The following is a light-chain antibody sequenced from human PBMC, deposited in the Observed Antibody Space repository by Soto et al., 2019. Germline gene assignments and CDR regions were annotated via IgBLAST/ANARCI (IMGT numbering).Light chain of an antibody. CDR3: CSYAGSSPYV. Sequence: QSVLTQPRSVSGSPGQSVTISCTGTSSDVGGYNYVSWYQQHPGKAPKLMIYDVSKRPSGVPDRFSGSKSGNTASLTISGLQAEDEADYYCCSYAGSSPYVFGTGTKLIVL. CDR2: DVS. J-gene: IGLJ1*01. V-gene: IGLV2-11*01. CDR1: SSDVGGYNY.